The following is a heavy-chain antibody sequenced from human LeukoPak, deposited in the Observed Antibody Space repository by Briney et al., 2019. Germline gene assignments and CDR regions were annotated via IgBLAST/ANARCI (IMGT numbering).Heavy chain of an antibody. CDR1: GYTFTSYG. Sequence: ASVKVSCKASGYTFTSYGISWVRQAPGQGLEWMGLVDPEDGETIYAEKFQGRVTITADTSTDTAYMELSSLRSEDTAVYYCARLIEYSSSSADYWGQGTLVTVSS. V-gene: IGHV1-69-2*01. CDR2: VDPEDGET. D-gene: IGHD6-6*01. J-gene: IGHJ4*02. CDR3: ARLIEYSSSSADY.